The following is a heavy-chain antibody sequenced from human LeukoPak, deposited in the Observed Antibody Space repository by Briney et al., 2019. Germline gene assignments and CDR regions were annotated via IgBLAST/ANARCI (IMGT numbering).Heavy chain of an antibody. CDR2: INHSGST. J-gene: IGHJ4*02. Sequence: SETLSLTCAVYGGSFSGYYWSWIRQPPGKGLEWIGEINHSGSTNYNPSLKSRVTISVDTSKNQLSLKLSSVTAADTAVYYCARQGPLMVYAGPIFDYWGQGTLVTVSS. CDR1: GGSFSGYY. CDR3: ARQGPLMVYAGPIFDY. V-gene: IGHV4-34*01. D-gene: IGHD2-8*01.